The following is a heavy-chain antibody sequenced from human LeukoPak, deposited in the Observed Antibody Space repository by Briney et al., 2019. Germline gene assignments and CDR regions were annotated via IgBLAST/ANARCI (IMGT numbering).Heavy chain of an antibody. CDR3: ARVFFKYDYVWGSYRPDYFDY. CDR1: GGSFSGYY. D-gene: IGHD3-16*02. V-gene: IGHV4-34*01. CDR2: INHSGST. J-gene: IGHJ4*02. Sequence: SETLSLTCAVYGGSFSGYYWSWIRQPPGKGLEWIGEINHSGSTNYNPSLKGRVTISVDTSKNQFSLKLSSVTAADTAVYYCARVFFKYDYVWGSYRPDYFDYWGQGTLVTVSS.